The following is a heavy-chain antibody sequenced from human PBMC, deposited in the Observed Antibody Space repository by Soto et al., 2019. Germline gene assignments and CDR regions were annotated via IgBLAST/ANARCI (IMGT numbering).Heavy chain of an antibody. CDR3: ARQHSGSYYFES. V-gene: IGHV3-7*05. CDR2: MNQDGNQK. Sequence: GGSLRLSCGASGVKIRDFWMTWIRQSSWKWLEWVANMNQDGNQKNYVDSVKGRFSISRDNAKNSLYLQINSLRAEDTAIYYCARQHSGSYYFESWGQGTPVTVFS. J-gene: IGHJ4*02. CDR1: GVKIRDFW. D-gene: IGHD1-26*01.